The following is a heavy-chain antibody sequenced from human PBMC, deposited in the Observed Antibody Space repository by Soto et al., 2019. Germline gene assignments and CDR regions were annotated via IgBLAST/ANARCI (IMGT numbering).Heavy chain of an antibody. Sequence: TGGSLRLSCAASGFTFTDWYMSWVRQAAGKGLEYISYITSSGDTMYYADSVRGRFTISRDNAQNSLDLQMDSLTAEDTAVYYCVRGHKWLVSWGQGALVTVSS. J-gene: IGHJ4*02. CDR2: ITSSGDTM. CDR1: GFTFTDWY. V-gene: IGHV3-11*01. D-gene: IGHD5-12*01. CDR3: VRGHKWLVS.